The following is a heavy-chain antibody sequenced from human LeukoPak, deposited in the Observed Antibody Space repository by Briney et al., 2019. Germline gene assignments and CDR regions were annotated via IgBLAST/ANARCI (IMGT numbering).Heavy chain of an antibody. J-gene: IGHJ4*02. CDR2: IRNDGSNK. V-gene: IGHV3-30*02. D-gene: IGHD4-23*01. Sequence: GGSLRLTCAASGFTFSSYGMDWVRQAPGKGLEWVAFIRNDGSNKYYADSVKGRFTISRDNSKNTLYLQMNSLRAEDTAVYYCARVRGGNDYWGQGTLVTVSS. CDR3: ARVRGGNDY. CDR1: GFTFSSYG.